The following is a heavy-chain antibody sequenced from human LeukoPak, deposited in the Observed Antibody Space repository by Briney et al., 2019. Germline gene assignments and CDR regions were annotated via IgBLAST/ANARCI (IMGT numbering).Heavy chain of an antibody. D-gene: IGHD3-22*01. CDR2: IHNIENI. Sequence: SETLSLTCTVSGGSISIYYWTWIRQAPGKGLEWIGNIHNIENINYNPSLKSRVTISLDTSKNQFSLKMTSVTAADTAVYYCARTLKWLAFDYWGQGTLVTVSS. V-gene: IGHV4-59*01. CDR1: GGSISIYY. J-gene: IGHJ4*02. CDR3: ARTLKWLAFDY.